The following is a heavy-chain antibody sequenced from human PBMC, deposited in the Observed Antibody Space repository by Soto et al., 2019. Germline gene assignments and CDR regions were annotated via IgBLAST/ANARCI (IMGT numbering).Heavy chain of an antibody. CDR1: GGSISSSSYY. D-gene: IGHD4-17*01. Sequence: PSETLSLTCTVSGGSISSSSYYWGWIRQPPGKGLEWIGSIYYSGSTYYNPSLKSRVTISVDTSKNQFSLKVSSVTAADTAVYYCARFVYGDYISDNWFDPWGQGTQVTVSS. CDR3: ARFVYGDYISDNWFDP. CDR2: IYYSGST. J-gene: IGHJ5*02. V-gene: IGHV4-39*01.